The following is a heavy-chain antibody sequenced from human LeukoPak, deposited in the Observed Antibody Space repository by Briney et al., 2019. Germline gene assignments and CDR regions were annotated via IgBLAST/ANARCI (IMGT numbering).Heavy chain of an antibody. V-gene: IGHV4-39*01. Sequence: SETLSLTFTVSGGSISSSSYYWGWIRQPPGKGLEWIGSIYYSGSTYYNPSLKSRVTISVDTSKNQFSLKLSSVTAADTAVYYCARLAAAGTIGYWGQGTLVTVSS. J-gene: IGHJ4*02. D-gene: IGHD6-13*01. CDR1: GGSISSSSYY. CDR3: ARLAAAGTIGY. CDR2: IYYSGST.